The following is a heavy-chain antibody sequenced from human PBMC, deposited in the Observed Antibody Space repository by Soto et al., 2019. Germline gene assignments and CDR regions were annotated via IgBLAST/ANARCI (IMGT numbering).Heavy chain of an antibody. V-gene: IGHV4-39*01. CDR1: GGSISSNNYH. CDR3: ARRIVATETFDY. D-gene: IGHD5-12*01. Sequence: PLETLSLTCTVSGGSISSNNYHWGWIRQPPGKGLDWIGTIYYSRSTYYNPSLKSRVTISVDTSKNQFSLELISVTAADTAVYYCARRIVATETFDYWGQGTLVTVSS. CDR2: IYYSRST. J-gene: IGHJ4*02.